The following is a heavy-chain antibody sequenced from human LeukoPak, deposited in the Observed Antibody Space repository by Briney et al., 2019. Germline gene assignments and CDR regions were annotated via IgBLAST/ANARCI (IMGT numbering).Heavy chain of an antibody. Sequence: GESLKISCKGFGYCFTNYWIGGVRQMPGKGLEWMWIISPGDSNIKYSPSFQGQVTISADRSISTAYLQWSSLKASDTAMYYCAKLRYCSGDTCYSGADYWGQGTLVTVSS. CDR1: GYCFTNYW. J-gene: IGHJ4*02. D-gene: IGHD2-15*01. V-gene: IGHV5-51*01. CDR3: AKLRYCSGDTCYSGADY. CDR2: ISPGDSNI.